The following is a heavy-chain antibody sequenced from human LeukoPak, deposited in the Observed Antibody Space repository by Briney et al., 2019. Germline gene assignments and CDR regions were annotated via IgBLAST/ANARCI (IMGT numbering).Heavy chain of an antibody. Sequence: ASVKVSCKASGYTFTSYDINWVRQATGQGLEWMGWMNPNSGNTGYAQKFQGRVTMTRNTSISTAYMELSSLRSEDTAVYYCARGTRERITIFGVVIESYYFDYWGQGTLVTVSS. J-gene: IGHJ4*02. CDR1: GYTFTSYD. V-gene: IGHV1-8*01. CDR3: ARGTRERITIFGVVIESYYFDY. CDR2: MNPNSGNT. D-gene: IGHD3-3*01.